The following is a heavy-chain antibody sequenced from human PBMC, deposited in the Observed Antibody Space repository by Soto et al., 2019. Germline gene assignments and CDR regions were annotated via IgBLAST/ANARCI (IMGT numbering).Heavy chain of an antibody. D-gene: IGHD1-1*01. CDR1: GGTFSSYA. Sequence: SVKVSCKASGGTFSSYAISWVRQAPGQRLEWMGGIIPIFGTANYAQKFQGRVTITADESTSTAYMELSSLRSEDTAVYYCARGYLTDYYYYYGMDVWGQGTTVTVSS. V-gene: IGHV1-69*13. CDR3: ARGYLTDYYYYYGMDV. J-gene: IGHJ6*02. CDR2: IIPIFGTA.